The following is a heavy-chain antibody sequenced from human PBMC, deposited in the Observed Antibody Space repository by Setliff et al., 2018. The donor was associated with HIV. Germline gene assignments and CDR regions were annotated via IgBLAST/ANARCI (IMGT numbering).Heavy chain of an antibody. CDR3: VRTPPASEWAPFDP. CDR2: IYWDDYK. CDR1: GFSLTPRGEG. J-gene: IGHJ5*02. V-gene: IGHV2-5*02. Sequence: SGPTLVNPTQTLTLTCTFSGFSLTPRGEGVAWIRQPPGKALEWLAVIYWDDYKHYSQSLKNRLTVTKDNSKNQVVLTMTNMDPVDTATYYCVRTPPASEWAPFDPWGQGALVTVSS. D-gene: IGHD3-3*01.